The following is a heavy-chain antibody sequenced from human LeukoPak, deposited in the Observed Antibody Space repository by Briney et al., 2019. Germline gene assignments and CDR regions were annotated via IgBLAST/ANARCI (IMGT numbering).Heavy chain of an antibody. D-gene: IGHD6-13*01. V-gene: IGHV3-7*01. J-gene: IGHJ3*02. CDR1: GFTFSSYW. CDR3: ARPIYSSSWDAFNI. Sequence: PGGSLRLXCAASGFTFSSYWMSWVRLAPGKGLECVANINQDGSKVYYVDSVKGRFTISRDKAKKSLFLQMNSLRAEDTAVYYCARPIYSSSWDAFNIWGQGTMVTVSS. CDR2: INQDGSKV.